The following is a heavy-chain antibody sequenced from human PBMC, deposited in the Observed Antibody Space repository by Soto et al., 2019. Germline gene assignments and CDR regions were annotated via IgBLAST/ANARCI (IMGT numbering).Heavy chain of an antibody. CDR3: VRQRGNYFDF. J-gene: IGHJ4*02. D-gene: IGHD3-10*01. Sequence: SGPTLVNPTQTLTLTCSFSGFSLTTSGVGVGWIRQPPGKALEWIGYIDYVGSTNYAPSLQSRVTMSVDTSKNQVSLKLRYVTAADTAVYYCVRQRGNYFDFWGQGTLVTVSS. V-gene: IGHV4-61*08. CDR2: IDYVGST. CDR1: GFSLTTSGVG.